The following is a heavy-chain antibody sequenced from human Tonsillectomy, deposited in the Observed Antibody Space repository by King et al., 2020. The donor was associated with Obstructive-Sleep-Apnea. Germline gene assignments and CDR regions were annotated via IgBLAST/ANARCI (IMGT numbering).Heavy chain of an antibody. J-gene: IGHJ5*02. CDR2: MNPNSGNT. CDR3: ARRSILKYNWFDP. D-gene: IGHD6-13*01. V-gene: IGHV1-8*01. CDR1: GYTFTTYD. Sequence: QLVQSGAEVKKPGASVKVSCKASGYTFTTYDINWVRQATGQGLEWMGWMNPNSGNTGYAQNFQGRVTMTRNTSIKTAYMELSSLRPEDTAVYYGARRSILKYNWFDPWGQGTLVTVSS.